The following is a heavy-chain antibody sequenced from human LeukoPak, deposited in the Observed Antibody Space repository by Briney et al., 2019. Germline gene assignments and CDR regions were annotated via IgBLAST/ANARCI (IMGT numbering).Heavy chain of an antibody. V-gene: IGHV4-39*07. Sequence: SETLSLTCAVSGGSISTNSYYWGWIRQPPVKGLEWIGSIYHSGSTYYNPSLKSRVTISVDTSKNQFSLKLSSVTAADTAVYYCAYHYYGSGSYSRTYYFDYWGQGTLVTVSS. J-gene: IGHJ4*02. CDR2: IYHSGST. CDR3: AYHYYGSGSYSRTYYFDY. CDR1: GGSISTNSYY. D-gene: IGHD3-10*01.